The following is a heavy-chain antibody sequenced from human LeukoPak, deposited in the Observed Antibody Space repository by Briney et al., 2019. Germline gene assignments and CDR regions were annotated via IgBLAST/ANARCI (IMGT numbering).Heavy chain of an antibody. CDR1: GFIFSSYW. J-gene: IGHJ3*02. Sequence: GGSLRLSCAASGFIFSSYWMHWVRQAPGKGLVWVSRINSDGSSTSYADSVKGRFTISRDNAKDTLYLQMNSLRAEDTAVYYCARERDYYDSSGYYVGVAFDIWGQGTMVAVSS. CDR2: INSDGSST. V-gene: IGHV3-74*01. CDR3: ARERDYYDSSGYYVGVAFDI. D-gene: IGHD3-22*01.